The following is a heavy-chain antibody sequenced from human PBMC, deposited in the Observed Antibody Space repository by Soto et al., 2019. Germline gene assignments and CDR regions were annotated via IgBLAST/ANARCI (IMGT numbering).Heavy chain of an antibody. Sequence: PSETLSLTCAVSGGSISDSYYYWGWLRQSPGRGPEWIGSVFYTGFTSYNPSLESRVSVSVDTSKNQFSLKVSAVTAADTAVYYCASSQKGYNWNYFDHWGQGALVTVSS. V-gene: IGHV4-39*01. D-gene: IGHD1-20*01. CDR2: VFYTGFT. J-gene: IGHJ4*02. CDR1: GGSISDSYYY. CDR3: ASSQKGYNWNYFDH.